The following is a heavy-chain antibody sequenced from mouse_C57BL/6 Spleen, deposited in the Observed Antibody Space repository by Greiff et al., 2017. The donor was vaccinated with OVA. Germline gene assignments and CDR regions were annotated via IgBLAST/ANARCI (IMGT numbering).Heavy chain of an antibody. Sequence: VQLQQSGPELVKPGASVKISCKASGYTFTDYYMNWVKQSHGKSLEWIGDINPNNGGTSYNQKFKGKATLTVDKSSSTAYMELRSLTSEDSAVYYCARPFNWAYAMDYWGQGTSVTVSS. CDR2: INPNNGGT. J-gene: IGHJ4*01. CDR1: GYTFTDYY. V-gene: IGHV1-26*01. D-gene: IGHD4-1*01. CDR3: ARPFNWAYAMDY.